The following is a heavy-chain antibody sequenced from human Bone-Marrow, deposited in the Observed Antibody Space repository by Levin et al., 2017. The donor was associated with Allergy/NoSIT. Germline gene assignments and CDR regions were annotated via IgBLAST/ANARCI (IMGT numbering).Heavy chain of an antibody. V-gene: IGHV3-66*01. CDR2: LYSGGST. Sequence: GGSLRLSCAASGFSVRSNYMSWVRQAPGKGLEWVSFLYSGGSTYYADSVRGRFTVSRDNSKNTVYLQLSSLRPEDTAVYYCAREGWFGDSPNYYYMDVWGKGTTVVVSS. J-gene: IGHJ6*03. CDR1: GFSVRSNY. D-gene: IGHD3-10*01. CDR3: AREGWFGDSPNYYYMDV.